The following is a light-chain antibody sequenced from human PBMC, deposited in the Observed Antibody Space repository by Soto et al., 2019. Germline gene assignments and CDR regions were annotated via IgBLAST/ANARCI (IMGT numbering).Light chain of an antibody. V-gene: IGKV1D-16*01. Sequence: DIHMTQPPSSVSASVGERVTITCRASQGISSWLAWYQQKPGKAPKLLIYAASSLQSGVPSRFSGSGSGTDFTLTISSLQPDDFATYYCQHYNSYSEAFGQGTKVDIK. J-gene: IGKJ1*01. CDR1: QGISSW. CDR2: AAS. CDR3: QHYNSYSEA.